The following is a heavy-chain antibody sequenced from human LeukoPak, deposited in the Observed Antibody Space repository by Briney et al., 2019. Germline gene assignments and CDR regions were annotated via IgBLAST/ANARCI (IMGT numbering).Heavy chain of an antibody. CDR3: AKDIFTGIAAAGAIDY. J-gene: IGHJ4*02. CDR2: ISWSSGSI. V-gene: IGHV3-9*01. CDR1: GFTFDDYA. Sequence: GGSLRLSCAASGFTFDDYAMHWVRQAPGKGPEWVSGISWSSGSIGYADSVKGRFTISRDNAKNSLYLQMNSLRAEDTALYYCAKDIFTGIAAAGAIDYWGQGTLVTVSS. D-gene: IGHD6-13*01.